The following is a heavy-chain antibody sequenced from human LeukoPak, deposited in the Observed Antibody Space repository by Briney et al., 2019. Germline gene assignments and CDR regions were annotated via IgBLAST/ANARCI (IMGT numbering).Heavy chain of an antibody. CDR1: GFTFSSYG. V-gene: IGHV3-30*02. D-gene: IGHD6-13*01. J-gene: IGHJ4*02. Sequence: PGGSLRLSCAASGFTFSSYGMHWVRQAPGKGLEWVAFIRYDGSNKYYADSVKGRFTISRDNSKNTLYLQMNSLRAEDTAVYYCAKANLQQLVGFNDYWGQGTLVTVSS. CDR3: AKANLQQLVGFNDY. CDR2: IRYDGSNK.